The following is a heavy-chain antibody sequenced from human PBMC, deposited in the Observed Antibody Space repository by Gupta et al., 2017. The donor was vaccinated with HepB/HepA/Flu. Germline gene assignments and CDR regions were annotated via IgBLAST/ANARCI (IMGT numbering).Heavy chain of an antibody. Sequence: QLQLQESRPGLVKPSETLSLTFTVSGGSITTNGYYWGWILQPPGKGLEWIGSINSSGNTVYNPSLKRRVTISVVTDTNQFSLNPVYVXAXDAAVYXRARKFHTGSFSASGFDPWGQGTLVTVSS. D-gene: IGHD1-26*01. V-gene: IGHV4-39*01. CDR3: ARKFHTGSFSASGFDP. CDR1: GGSITTNGYY. J-gene: IGHJ5*02. CDR2: INSSGNT.